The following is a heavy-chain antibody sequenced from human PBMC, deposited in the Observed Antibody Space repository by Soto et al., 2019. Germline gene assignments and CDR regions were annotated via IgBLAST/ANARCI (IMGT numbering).Heavy chain of an antibody. D-gene: IGHD3-10*01. CDR1: GYTFTSYA. J-gene: IGHJ5*02. V-gene: IGHV1-3*01. Sequence: ASVKVSCKASGYTFTSYAMHWVRQAPGQRLEWMGWINAGNGNTKYSQKFQGRDTITRDTSASTAYMELSSLRSEDTAVYYCARARRGALNWFDPWGQGTLVTVSS. CDR3: ARARRGALNWFDP. CDR2: INAGNGNT.